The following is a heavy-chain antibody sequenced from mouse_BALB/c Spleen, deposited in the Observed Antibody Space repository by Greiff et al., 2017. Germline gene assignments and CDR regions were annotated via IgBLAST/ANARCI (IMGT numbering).Heavy chain of an antibody. J-gene: IGHJ4*01. CDR3: ARSRHLRLGAMDY. CDR2: ISSGSSTI. Sequence: EVMLVESGGGLVQPGGSRKLSCAASGFTFSSFGMHWVRLAPEKGLEWVAYISSGSSTIYYADTVKGRFTISRDNPKNTLFLQMTSLRSEDTAMYYCARSRHLRLGAMDYWGQGTSVTVSS. V-gene: IGHV5-17*02. CDR1: GFTFSSFG. D-gene: IGHD1-2*01.